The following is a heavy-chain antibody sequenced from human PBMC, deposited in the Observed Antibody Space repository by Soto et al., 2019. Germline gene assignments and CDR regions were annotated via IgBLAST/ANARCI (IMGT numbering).Heavy chain of an antibody. CDR3: ARYWYAGSWYDY. CDR1: GGSISSNNW. Sequence: QVQLQESGPGLVKPSGTLSLTCAVSGGSISSNNWWSWVRQPPGKGLEWIGEIYHSGNTNYNPSLKSRINIRVGXSKNKFSLKLSSVTAADTAVNYCARYWYAGSWYDYWGQGTLVTVSS. D-gene: IGHD2-2*01. V-gene: IGHV4-4*02. CDR2: IYHSGNT. J-gene: IGHJ5*01.